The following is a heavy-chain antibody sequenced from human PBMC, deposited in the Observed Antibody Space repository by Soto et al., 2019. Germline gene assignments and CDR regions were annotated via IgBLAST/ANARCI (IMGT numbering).Heavy chain of an antibody. CDR2: ISSSGSTL. Sequence: VGSLRLSCEASGFLFSTYEMNWVRQAPGKGLEWISYISSSGSTLYHADSVKGRFTISRDDAKNSLFLQMESLRADDTAIYYCARAGWVEAAGKHFDYWGQGTPVTVSS. D-gene: IGHD6-13*01. CDR3: ARAGWVEAAGKHFDY. V-gene: IGHV3-48*03. J-gene: IGHJ4*02. CDR1: GFLFSTYE.